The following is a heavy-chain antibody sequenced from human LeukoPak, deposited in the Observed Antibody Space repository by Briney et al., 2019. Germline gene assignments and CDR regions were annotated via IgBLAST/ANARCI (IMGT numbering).Heavy chain of an antibody. CDR2: IYSGGST. J-gene: IGHJ4*02. V-gene: IGHV3-66*01. D-gene: IGHD6-19*01. Sequence: PGGSLRLSCAASGFTVSSNYMSWVRQAPGKGLERVSVIYSGGSTYYADSVKGRFTISRDNSKNTLYLQMNSLRAEDTAVYYCARNRGIAVAGSHFDYWGQGTLVTVSS. CDR3: ARNRGIAVAGSHFDY. CDR1: GFTVSSNY.